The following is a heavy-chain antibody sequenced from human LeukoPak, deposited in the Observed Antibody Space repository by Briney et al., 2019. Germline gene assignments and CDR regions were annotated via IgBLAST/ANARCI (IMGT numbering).Heavy chain of an antibody. V-gene: IGHV4-59*08. Sequence: SETLSLTCTVSGGSISSYYWSWIRQPPGKGLEWIGYIYYSGSTNYNPSLRSRVTISVDTSKNQFSLKLTSVTAADTAVYYCASKPLTSSIAAVDHWGQGTLATVSS. CDR3: ASKPLTSSIAAVDH. CDR2: IYYSGST. J-gene: IGHJ4*02. CDR1: GGSISSYY. D-gene: IGHD6-13*01.